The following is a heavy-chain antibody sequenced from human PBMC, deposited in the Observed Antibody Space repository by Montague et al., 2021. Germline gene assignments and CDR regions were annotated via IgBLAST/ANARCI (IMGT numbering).Heavy chain of an antibody. Sequence: SLRLSCAASGFTFSTYWMHWVRQAPGKGLVWVSRINTDGSTINYADSVKGRFTISRDNAKNTLYLQMNSLRAEDTALYYCTRAADVCSTTTCYTFDYWGQGTPVTVSS. CDR2: INTDGSTI. V-gene: IGHV3-74*01. D-gene: IGHD2-2*02. J-gene: IGHJ4*02. CDR1: GFTFSTYW. CDR3: TRAADVCSTTTCYTFDY.